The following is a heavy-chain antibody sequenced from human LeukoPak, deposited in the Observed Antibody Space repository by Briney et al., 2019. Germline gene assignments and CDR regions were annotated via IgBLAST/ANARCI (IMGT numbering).Heavy chain of an antibody. Sequence: SETLSLTCTVSGGSISSSSYYWDWIRQPPGKGLEWIGSIYYSGSTYYNPSLKSRVTISVDTSKNQFSLKLSSVTAADTAVYYCARTYYDILTGYQQPDDYRGQGTLVTVSS. CDR3: ARTYYDILTGYQQPDDY. D-gene: IGHD3-9*01. J-gene: IGHJ4*02. CDR1: GGSISSSSYY. CDR2: IYYSGST. V-gene: IGHV4-39*01.